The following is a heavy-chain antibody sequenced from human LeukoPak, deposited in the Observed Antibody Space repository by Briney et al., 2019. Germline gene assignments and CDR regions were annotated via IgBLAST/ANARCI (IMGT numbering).Heavy chain of an antibody. V-gene: IGHV3-30-3*01. CDR2: ISYDGSNK. J-gene: IGHJ5*02. Sequence: PGGSLRLSCAASGFTFSDYWIHWVRQAPGKGLEWVAVISYDGSNKYYADSVKGRFTISRDNSKNTLYLQMNSLRAEDTAVYYCARESASGWSNWFDPWGQGTLVTVSS. CDR3: ARESASGWSNWFDP. D-gene: IGHD6-19*01. CDR1: GFTFSDYW.